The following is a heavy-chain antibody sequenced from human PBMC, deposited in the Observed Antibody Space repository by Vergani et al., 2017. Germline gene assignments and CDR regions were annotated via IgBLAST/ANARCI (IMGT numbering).Heavy chain of an antibody. Sequence: QVQLQESGPGLVKPSETLSLTCTVSGGSISSYHWSWIRQPPGKGLEWIGYIYYSGSTNYNPSLKSRVTISVDTSKNQFSLKLSSVTAADTAVYYCARSFWSGYYPPGYNCFDPWGQGTLVTVSS. V-gene: IGHV4-59*01. CDR2: IYYSGST. CDR3: ARSFWSGYYPPGYNCFDP. CDR1: GGSISSYH. D-gene: IGHD3-3*01. J-gene: IGHJ5*02.